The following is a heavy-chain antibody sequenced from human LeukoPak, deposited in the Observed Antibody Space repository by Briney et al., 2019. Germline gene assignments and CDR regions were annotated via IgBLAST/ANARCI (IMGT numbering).Heavy chain of an antibody. CDR1: GGSFSEYY. V-gene: IGHV4-34*01. CDR2: INHSGTT. Sequence: SSETLSLTCAVYGGSFSEYYWSWIRQPPGKGLEWIGDINHSGTTNYNPSLKSRVTISKETSKKQFSLKLSSVTAADTAVYYCARARMGVWGQGITVTVSS. CDR3: ARARMGV. J-gene: IGHJ6*02.